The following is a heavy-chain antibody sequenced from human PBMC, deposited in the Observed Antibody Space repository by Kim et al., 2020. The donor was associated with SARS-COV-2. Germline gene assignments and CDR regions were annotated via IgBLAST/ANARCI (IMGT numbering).Heavy chain of an antibody. CDR1: GFTFSSYA. V-gene: IGHV3-30-3*01. CDR2: ISYDGSNK. Sequence: GGSLRLSCAASGFTFSSYAMHWVRQAPGKGLEWVAVISYDGSNKYYADSVKGRFTISRDNSKNTLYLQMNSLRAEDTAVYYCAREGSGYSGYGAFDIWGQGTMVTVSS. J-gene: IGHJ3*02. D-gene: IGHD5-12*01. CDR3: AREGSGYSGYGAFDI.